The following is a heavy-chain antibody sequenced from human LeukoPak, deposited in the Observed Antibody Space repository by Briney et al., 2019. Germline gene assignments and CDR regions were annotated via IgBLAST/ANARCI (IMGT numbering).Heavy chain of an antibody. D-gene: IGHD3-3*01. CDR3: ARDQNDFWSGYYFDYYYMDV. Sequence: GGSLRLSCAASGFTFSNAWMSWVRQAPGKGLEWVAVISYDGSNKYYADSVKGRFTISRDNSKNTLYLQMNSLRAEDTAVYYCARDQNDFWSGYYFDYYYMDVWGKGTTVTVSS. CDR1: GFTFSNAW. CDR2: ISYDGSNK. J-gene: IGHJ6*03. V-gene: IGHV3-30*03.